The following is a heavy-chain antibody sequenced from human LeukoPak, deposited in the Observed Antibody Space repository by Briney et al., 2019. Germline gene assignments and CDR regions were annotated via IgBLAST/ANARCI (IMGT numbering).Heavy chain of an antibody. CDR1: AYSFTNYW. CDR3: ARHSSVLNSFDP. V-gene: IGHV5-10-1*01. D-gene: IGHD3-22*01. Sequence: GESLKISCKGSAYSFTNYWNSWVRQMPGKGLEWMGRIDTGGYQTNYSPSFQGHVTISADKSISTAYLQWSSLKASDTAMYYCARHSSVLNSFDPWGQGTLVTVSS. J-gene: IGHJ5*02. CDR2: IDTGGYQT.